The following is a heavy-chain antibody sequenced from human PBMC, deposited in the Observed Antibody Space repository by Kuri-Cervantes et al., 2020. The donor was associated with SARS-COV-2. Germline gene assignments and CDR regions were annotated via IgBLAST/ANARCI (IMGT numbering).Heavy chain of an antibody. CDR1: GFTLSHNW. CDR2: IKQDGSEK. CDR3: ARGFELDY. J-gene: IGHJ4*02. D-gene: IGHD5-12*01. Sequence: GESLKISCAASGFTLSHNWMGWVRQAPGKGLEWVANIKQDGSEKYYVDSVKGRFAISRDNPKNSLYLQLNSLRAEDTAMYYCARGFELDYWGQGTLVTVSS. V-gene: IGHV3-7*03.